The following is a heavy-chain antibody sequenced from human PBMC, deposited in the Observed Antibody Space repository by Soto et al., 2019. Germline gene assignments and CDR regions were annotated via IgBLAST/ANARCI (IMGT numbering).Heavy chain of an antibody. D-gene: IGHD6-6*01. CDR2: IIPIFGTA. CDR1: GGTFSSYA. Sequence: SVKVSCKASGGTFSSYAISWVRQAPGQGLEWMGGIIPIFGTANYAQKFQGRVTITADESTSTAYMELGSLRSEDTAVYYCARGDSEYSGFFLYWGQGTLVTVSS. J-gene: IGHJ4*02. V-gene: IGHV1-69*13. CDR3: ARGDSEYSGFFLY.